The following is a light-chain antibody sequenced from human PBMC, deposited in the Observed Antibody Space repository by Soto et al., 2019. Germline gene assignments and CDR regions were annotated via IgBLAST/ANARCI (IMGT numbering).Light chain of an antibody. V-gene: IGKV3-20*01. CDR1: QSVSNNY. CDR2: GAS. J-gene: IGKJ1*01. CDR3: QQYGSSGT. Sequence: ESVLTQSPGTLSLSPGERATLSCRASQSVSNNYLAWYQQKPGQAPRLLIYGASNRATGIPDRFSGSGYGTDFTLTISRLELEDFAVYYCQQYGSSGTFGQRT.